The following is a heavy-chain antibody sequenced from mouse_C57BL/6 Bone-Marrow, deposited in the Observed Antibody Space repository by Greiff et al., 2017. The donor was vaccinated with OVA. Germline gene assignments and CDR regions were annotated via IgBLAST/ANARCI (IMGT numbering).Heavy chain of an antibody. V-gene: IGHV5-6*01. CDR2: ISSGGSYT. CDR3: ASLWPAWFAY. CDR1: GFTFSSYG. Sequence: EVKVVESGGDLVKPGGSLKLSCAASGFTFSSYGMSWVRQTPDKRLEWVATISSGGSYTYYPDSVKGRFTISRDNAKNTLYLQMSSLKSEDTAMYYCASLWPAWFAYWGQGTLVTVSA. J-gene: IGHJ3*01. D-gene: IGHD1-1*02.